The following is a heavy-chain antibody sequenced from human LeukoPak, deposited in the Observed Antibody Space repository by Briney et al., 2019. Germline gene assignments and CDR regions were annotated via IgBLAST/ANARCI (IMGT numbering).Heavy chain of an antibody. J-gene: IGHJ4*02. Sequence: RGSLRLSCAASGFTFSSYAMHWVRQVPGKGLEWVEAISYVGSNKYYADSVKGRFTISRDNSKNTLYLQMNSLRAEDTAVYYCARDPTYTYCSSTSCYPDYWGQGTLVTVSS. CDR1: GFTFSSYA. CDR3: ARDPTYTYCSSTSCYPDY. D-gene: IGHD2-2*01. CDR2: ISYVGSNK. V-gene: IGHV3-30-3*01.